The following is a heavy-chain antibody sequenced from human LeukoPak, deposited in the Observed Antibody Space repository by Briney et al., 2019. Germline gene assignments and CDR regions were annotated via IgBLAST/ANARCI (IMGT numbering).Heavy chain of an antibody. V-gene: IGHV4-34*01. D-gene: IGHD3-10*01. J-gene: IGHJ3*02. Sequence: SETLSLTCAVYGGSFSGYYWSWIRHPPGKGLEWIGEINHSGSTNSNPSLKSRFTISVDTSKNQFSLKLSSVTAADTAVYYCASIWFSDAFGIWGQGTRVTVSS. CDR3: ASIWFSDAFGI. CDR1: GGSFSGYY. CDR2: INHSGST.